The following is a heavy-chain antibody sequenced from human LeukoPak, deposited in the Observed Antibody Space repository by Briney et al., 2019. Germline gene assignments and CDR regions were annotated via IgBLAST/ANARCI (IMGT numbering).Heavy chain of an antibody. Sequence: PGGSLRLSCAASGFTVSTNYMSWVRQAPGKGLEWVSIIYSGGSTYYADSVKGRFTISRDNSKNTLYLQMNSLRAEDTAVYYCAKVLSVYGDFDYWGQGTLVTVSS. CDR2: IYSGGST. CDR3: AKVLSVYGDFDY. CDR1: GFTVSTNY. V-gene: IGHV3-53*01. D-gene: IGHD5/OR15-5a*01. J-gene: IGHJ4*02.